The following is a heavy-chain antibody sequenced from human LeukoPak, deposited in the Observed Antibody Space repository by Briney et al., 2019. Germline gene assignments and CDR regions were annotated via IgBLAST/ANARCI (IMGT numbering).Heavy chain of an antibody. J-gene: IGHJ5*02. CDR1: GYTFTSYD. CDR2: VNPNSGNT. Sequence: ASVKVSCKASGYTFTSYDINWVRQTTGQGLEWMGWVNPNSGNTGYAQKFQGRVTMTRNTSISTAYMELSSLRSEDTAVYYCARDYGGSSGWFDPWGQRTLVTVSS. V-gene: IGHV1-8*01. D-gene: IGHD4-23*01. CDR3: ARDYGGSSGWFDP.